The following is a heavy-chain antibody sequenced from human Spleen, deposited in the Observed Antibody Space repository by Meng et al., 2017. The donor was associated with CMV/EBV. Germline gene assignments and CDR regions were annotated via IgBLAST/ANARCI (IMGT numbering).Heavy chain of an antibody. CDR2: IYPGDSDT. J-gene: IGHJ6*02. CDR3: AREGARGMDV. D-gene: IGHD3-10*01. Sequence: GGPLRLSCEGSGYNFDTYWIAWVRQMPGKGLEWMGIIYPGDSDTKYSPSFQGQVIFSADKSISTAYLQWSSLKASDTATYYCAREGARGMDVWGQGTTVTVSS. V-gene: IGHV5-51*01. CDR1: GYNFDTYW.